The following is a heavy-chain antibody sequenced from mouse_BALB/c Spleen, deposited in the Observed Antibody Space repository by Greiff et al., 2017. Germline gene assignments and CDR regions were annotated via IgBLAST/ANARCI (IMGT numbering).Heavy chain of an antibody. D-gene: IGHD2-10*02. J-gene: IGHJ3*01. CDR2: ISSGGGST. V-gene: IGHV5-12-1*01. Sequence: EVQLVESGGGLVKPGGSLKLSCAASGFAFSSYDMSWVRQTPEKRLEWVAYISSGGGSTYYPDTVKGRFTISRDNAKNTLYLQMSSLKSEDTAMYYCARLGYGTFAYWGQGTLVTVSA. CDR1: GFAFSSYD. CDR3: ARLGYGTFAY.